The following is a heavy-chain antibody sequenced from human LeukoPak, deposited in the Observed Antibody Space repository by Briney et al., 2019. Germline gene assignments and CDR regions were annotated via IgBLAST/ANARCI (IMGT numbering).Heavy chain of an antibody. V-gene: IGHV4-39*01. D-gene: IGHD2-2*01. CDR2: IYYSGST. CDR1: GGSISSSSYY. Sequence: SETLSLTCTVSGGSISSSSYYWGWIRQPPGKGLEWIGSIYYSGSTYYNPSLKSRVTISVDTSKNQLSLKLSSVTAADTAVYYCAGYCSSTSCYSPYWGQGTLVTVSS. CDR3: AGYCSSTSCYSPY. J-gene: IGHJ4*02.